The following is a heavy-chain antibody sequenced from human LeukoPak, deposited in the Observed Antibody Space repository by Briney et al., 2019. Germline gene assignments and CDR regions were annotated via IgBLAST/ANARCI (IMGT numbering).Heavy chain of an antibody. J-gene: IGHJ4*02. CDR3: ARETPYGSGSYPFDY. V-gene: IGHV4-4*07. CDR2: IYTSGST. Sequence: SETLSLTCTVSGGSISSYYWSWIRQPAGKGLEWIGRIYTSGSTGYNPSLKSRVTMSVDTSKNQFSLKLSSVTAADTAVYYCARETPYGSGSYPFDYWGQGILVTVSS. CDR1: GGSISSYY. D-gene: IGHD3-10*01.